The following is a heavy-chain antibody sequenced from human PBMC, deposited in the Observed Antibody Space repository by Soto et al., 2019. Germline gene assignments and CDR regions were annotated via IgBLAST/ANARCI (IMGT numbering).Heavy chain of an antibody. CDR3: ARVGYCGGDCSFPDY. D-gene: IGHD2-21*02. CDR2: IYYSGST. V-gene: IGHV4-59*01. Sequence: SETLSLTCTVSGGSISSYFWSWIRQPPGKGLEWIGYIYYSGSTNYNPSLKSRVTISVDTSKNQLSLKLSSVTAADTAVYYCARVGYCGGDCSFPDYWGQGTLVTVSS. J-gene: IGHJ4*02. CDR1: GGSISSYF.